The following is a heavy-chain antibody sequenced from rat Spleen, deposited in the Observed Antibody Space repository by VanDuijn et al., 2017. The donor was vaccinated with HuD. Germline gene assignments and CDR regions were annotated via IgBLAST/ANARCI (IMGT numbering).Heavy chain of an antibody. J-gene: IGHJ2*01. Sequence: QVQLKESGPGLVQPSQTLSLTCTVSGLSLTSNSISWIRQPPGKGLEWMGAIWSGGSTDYNSALKSRLTFSRDTSKSQVFIKINSLQTEDIATYYCTREEDNASYFDYWGQGVMVTVSS. CDR1: GLSLTSNS. CDR3: TREEDNASYFDY. V-gene: IGHV2-47*01. CDR2: IWSGGST. D-gene: IGHD1-10*01.